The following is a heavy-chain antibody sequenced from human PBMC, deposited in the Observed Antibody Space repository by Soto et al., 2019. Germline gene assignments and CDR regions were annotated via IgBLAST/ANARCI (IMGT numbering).Heavy chain of an antibody. CDR3: ARHPSRRYYDSSGYYYPLVYGMDV. CDR2: IWYDGSNK. J-gene: IGHJ6*02. CDR1: GFTFSSYG. Sequence: GGSLRLSCAASGFTFSSYGMHWVRQAPGKELEWVAVIWYDGSNKCYADSVKCLFTISRDNSKNTLYLQMNSLRAADTAVYYCARHPSRRYYDSSGYYYPLVYGMDVWGQGTTVTVSS. V-gene: IGHV3-33*01. D-gene: IGHD3-22*01.